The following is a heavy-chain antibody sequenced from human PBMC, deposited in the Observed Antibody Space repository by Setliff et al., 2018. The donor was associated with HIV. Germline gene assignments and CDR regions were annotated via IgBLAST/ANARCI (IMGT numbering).Heavy chain of an antibody. CDR3: AREGGYSNYGNFDY. J-gene: IGHJ4*02. Sequence: SETLSLTCTVSGDSITSTSYYWNWIRQPPGRGLEWIGEINPGGSTNYNPSLKSRVTISVDTSKNHFSLKLNSVTAADTAVYYCAREGGYSNYGNFDYWGQGTLVTVSS. CDR2: INPGGST. V-gene: IGHV4-39*02. D-gene: IGHD4-4*01. CDR1: GDSITSTSYY.